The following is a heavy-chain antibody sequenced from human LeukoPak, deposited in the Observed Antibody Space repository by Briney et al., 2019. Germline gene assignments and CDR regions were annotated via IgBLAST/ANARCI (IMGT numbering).Heavy chain of an antibody. Sequence: SVKVSCKASGGTFSSYAISWVRQAPGQGLEWMGGIIPIFGTANYAQKFQGRVTITADESTSTAYMELSSLRAEDTAVYFCARADSSSSRLDCWGQGTLVTVSS. D-gene: IGHD6-6*01. CDR1: GGTFSSYA. J-gene: IGHJ4*02. CDR2: IIPIFGTA. CDR3: ARADSSSSRLDC. V-gene: IGHV1-69*13.